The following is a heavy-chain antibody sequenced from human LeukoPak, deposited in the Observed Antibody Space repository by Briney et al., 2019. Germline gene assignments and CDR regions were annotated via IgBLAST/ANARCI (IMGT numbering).Heavy chain of an antibody. J-gene: IGHJ4*02. CDR3: ARARGSNGWHDY. D-gene: IGHD6-25*01. Sequence: PETLSLTCTVSGGSISSYYWSWIRQPPGKGLEWIGYIYYTGSTDCNPSLNSRVTISVDTSKNQFSLKLSSVTAADTAVYSCARARGSNGWHDYWGPGNLSSVSS. CDR2: IYYTGST. V-gene: IGHV4-59*01. CDR1: GGSISSYY.